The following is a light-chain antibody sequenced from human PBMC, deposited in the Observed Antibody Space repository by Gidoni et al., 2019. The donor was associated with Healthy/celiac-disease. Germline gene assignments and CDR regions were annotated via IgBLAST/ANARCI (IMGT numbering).Light chain of an antibody. CDR1: QSISSW. V-gene: IGKV1-5*03. CDR2: KAS. Sequence: DIQMTQSPSTLSASVGDRVTIPCRASQSISSWLAWYQQKPGKAPKLLIYKASSLESGVPSTFSGSGSGTEFTLTISSLQPDDFATYYCQQYNSYPWTFGQGTKVEIK. J-gene: IGKJ1*01. CDR3: QQYNSYPWT.